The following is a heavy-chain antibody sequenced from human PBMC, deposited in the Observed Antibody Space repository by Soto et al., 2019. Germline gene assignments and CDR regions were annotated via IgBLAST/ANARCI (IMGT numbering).Heavy chain of an antibody. CDR3: ARAPGKAGTYYYYGMDV. J-gene: IGHJ6*02. Sequence: ASVKVSCKASGYTFTSYAMHWVRQAPGQRLEWMGWINAGNGNTKYSQKFQGRVTITRDTSASTAYMELSSLRSEDTAVYYCARAPGKAGTYYYYGMDVWGRGTTVTVSS. CDR2: INAGNGNT. V-gene: IGHV1-3*01. D-gene: IGHD6-19*01. CDR1: GYTFTSYA.